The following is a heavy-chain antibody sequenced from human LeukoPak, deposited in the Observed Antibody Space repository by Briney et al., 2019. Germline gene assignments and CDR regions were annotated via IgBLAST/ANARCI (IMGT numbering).Heavy chain of an antibody. D-gene: IGHD1-1*01. Sequence: PGGSLRLSCEYPGFTFDDYGMSWVRQAPGKGLEWVSGINWDGGSTFYADSVKGRFTISRDNAKNSLYLQMNSLRAEDTALYYCARNLSDNLYTFRFWGQGTLVTVSS. V-gene: IGHV3-20*04. CDR3: ARNLSDNLYTFRF. CDR1: GFTFDDYG. J-gene: IGHJ4*02. CDR2: INWDGGST.